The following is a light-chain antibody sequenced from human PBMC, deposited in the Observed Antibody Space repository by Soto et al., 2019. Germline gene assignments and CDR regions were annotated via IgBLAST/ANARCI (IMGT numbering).Light chain of an antibody. Sequence: EIVLKQSPGTLSLSPGERATLSCRASQSVTSSYLARYQQKPGQAPRLLIYGASGRATGIPDRFSGSGSGTDFSLTISRLEPEDFAVYYCQLYGSSPPSWTFGQGTKLDLK. J-gene: IGKJ2*02. CDR1: QSVTSSY. CDR3: QLYGSSPPSWT. CDR2: GAS. V-gene: IGKV3-20*01.